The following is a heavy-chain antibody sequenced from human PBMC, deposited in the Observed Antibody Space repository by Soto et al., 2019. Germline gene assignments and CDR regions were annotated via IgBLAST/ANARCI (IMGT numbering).Heavy chain of an antibody. CDR3: ARGFPLWFDP. V-gene: IGHV3-21*01. Sequence: PGGSLRLSCAASGFTFSSYSMNWVRQAPGKGLEWVSSISSSSSYIYYADSVKGRFTISRDNAKNSLYLQMNSLRSEDTAVYYCARGFPLWFDPWGQGTLVTVSS. CDR1: GFTFSSYS. CDR2: ISSSSSYI. D-gene: IGHD3-16*02. J-gene: IGHJ5*02.